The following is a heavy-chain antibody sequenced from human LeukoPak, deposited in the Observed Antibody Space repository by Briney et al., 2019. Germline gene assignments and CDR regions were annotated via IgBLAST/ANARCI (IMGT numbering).Heavy chain of an antibody. CDR1: GGAIISYY. V-gene: IGHV4-4*09. D-gene: IGHD3-3*01. CDR2: IYSSGNT. Sequence: SETLSLICSVSGGAIISYYWSWIRQPPGKGLEWIGYIYSSGNTNYNPSLKSRVTISVDTSRNQFSLKLTSVTAADTAVYYCAKYEFWSGYFDYWGLGTLVTVSS. CDR3: AKYEFWSGYFDY. J-gene: IGHJ4*02.